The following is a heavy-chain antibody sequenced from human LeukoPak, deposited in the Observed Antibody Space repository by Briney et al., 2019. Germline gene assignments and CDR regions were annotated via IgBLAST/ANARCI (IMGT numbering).Heavy chain of an antibody. Sequence: GASVKVSCKASGGTFSSYAISWVRQAPGQGLEWMGGIIPIFGTANYAQKFQGRVTITADESTSTAYMELSSLRSEDTAVYYCARGGSNWGWLGFAQYYFAYWGQGTLVTVSS. CDR3: ARGGSNWGWLGFAQYYFAY. J-gene: IGHJ4*02. CDR2: IIPIFGTA. V-gene: IGHV1-69*13. CDR1: GGTFSSYA. D-gene: IGHD7-27*01.